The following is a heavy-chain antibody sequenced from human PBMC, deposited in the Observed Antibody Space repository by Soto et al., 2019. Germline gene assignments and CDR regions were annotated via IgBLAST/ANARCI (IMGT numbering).Heavy chain of an antibody. Sequence: GGSLRLSCAASGFTFSSYWMHWVRQAPGKGLVWVSRINSDGSSTSYADSVKGRFTISRDNAKNTLYLQMNSLRAEDTAVYYCARLSGSYSNLAPDYWGQGTLVTVSS. CDR2: INSDGSST. CDR1: GFTFSSYW. J-gene: IGHJ4*02. V-gene: IGHV3-74*01. CDR3: ARLSGSYSNLAPDY. D-gene: IGHD1-26*01.